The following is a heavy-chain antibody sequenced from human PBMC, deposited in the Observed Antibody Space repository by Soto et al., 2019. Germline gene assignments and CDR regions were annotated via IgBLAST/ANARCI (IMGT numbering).Heavy chain of an antibody. CDR2: IIPIFGTA. J-gene: IGHJ6*02. V-gene: IGHV1-69*13. D-gene: IGHD3-3*01. CDR1: GGTFSSNA. Sequence: GASVKVSCKDSGGTFSSNAISWVRQAXXXXLXXXXVIIPIFGTANYAQKFQGRVTITADESTSTAYMELSSLRSEDTAVYYCAIDFLFFSRRRGPALYYYGLDIWGQGTTVTVSS. CDR3: AIDFLFFSRRRGPALYYYGLDI.